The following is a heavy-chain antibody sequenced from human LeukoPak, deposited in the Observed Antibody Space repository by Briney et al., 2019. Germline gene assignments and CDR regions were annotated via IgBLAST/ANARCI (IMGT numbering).Heavy chain of an antibody. D-gene: IGHD3-3*01. CDR1: GYTLTELS. Sequence: ASVKVSCKVSGYTLTELSMHWVRQATGQGLEWMGWMNPNSGNTGYAQKFQGRVTMTRNTSISTAYMELSSLRSEDTAVYYCARGPLLRFLEWLYYYYGMDVWGQGTTVTVSS. V-gene: IGHV1-8*01. CDR2: MNPNSGNT. J-gene: IGHJ6*02. CDR3: ARGPLLRFLEWLYYYYGMDV.